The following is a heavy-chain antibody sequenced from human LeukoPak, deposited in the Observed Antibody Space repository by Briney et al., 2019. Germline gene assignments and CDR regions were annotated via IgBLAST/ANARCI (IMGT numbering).Heavy chain of an antibody. V-gene: IGHV3-21*01. J-gene: IGHJ4*02. CDR3: ARDRLYYYDSSGYQGDFDY. D-gene: IGHD3-22*01. Sequence: GGSLRLSCAASGFTFSSYSMNWARQAPGKGLEWVSSISSSSSYIYYADSVKGRFTISRDNAKNSLYLQMNSLRAEDTAVYYCARDRLYYYDSSGYQGDFDYWGQGTLVTVSS. CDR1: GFTFSSYS. CDR2: ISSSSSYI.